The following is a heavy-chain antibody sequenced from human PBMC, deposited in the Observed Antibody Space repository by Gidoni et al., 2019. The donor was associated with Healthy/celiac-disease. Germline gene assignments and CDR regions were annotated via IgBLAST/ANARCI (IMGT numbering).Heavy chain of an antibody. V-gene: IGHV3-30*18. CDR3: AKGHTLAAAGTGDYYGMDV. CDR2: ISYDGSNK. J-gene: IGHJ6*02. CDR1: GFTFSSYG. Sequence: QVQLVESGGGVVQPGRSLRLSCAASGFTFSSYGMHWVRQAPGKGLEWVAVISYDGSNKYYADSVKGRFTISRDNSKNTLYLQMNSLRAEDTAVYYCAKGHTLAAAGTGDYYGMDVWGQGTTVTVSS. D-gene: IGHD6-13*01.